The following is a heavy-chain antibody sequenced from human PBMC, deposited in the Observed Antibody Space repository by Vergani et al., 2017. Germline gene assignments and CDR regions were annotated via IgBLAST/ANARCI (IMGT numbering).Heavy chain of an antibody. CDR1: GFSLSTCGVG. CDR2: IYWDDDK. V-gene: IGHV2-5*02. CDR3: AHRKTLAYRPAYYFDY. J-gene: IGHJ4*02. D-gene: IGHD1-14*01. Sequence: QITLKESGPTLVKPTQTLTLTCTFSGFSLSTCGVGVGWIRQPPGKALEWLALIYWDDDKRYSPSLKSRLTITKDTSKNQVVLTMTNMDPVDTATYYCAHRKTLAYRPAYYFDYWGQGTLVTVSS.